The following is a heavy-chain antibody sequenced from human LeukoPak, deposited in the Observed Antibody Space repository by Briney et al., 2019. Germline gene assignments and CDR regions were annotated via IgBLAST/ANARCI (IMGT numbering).Heavy chain of an antibody. CDR1: GFTFSSYS. D-gene: IGHD6-19*01. CDR3: AREAVAGYFGNWFDP. V-gene: IGHV3-21*01. J-gene: IGHJ5*02. CDR2: ISSSSSYI. Sequence: PGGSLRLSCAASGFTFSSYSMTWVRQAPGKGLEWVSSISSSSSYIYYADSVKSRFTISRDNAKNSLYLQMNSLRAEDTAVYYCAREAVAGYFGNWFDPWGQGTLVTVSS.